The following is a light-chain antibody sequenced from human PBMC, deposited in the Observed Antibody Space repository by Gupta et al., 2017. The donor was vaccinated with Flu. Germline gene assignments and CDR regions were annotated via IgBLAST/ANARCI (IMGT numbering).Light chain of an antibody. CDR3: QQRSLWPPWT. CDR2: DAS. Sequence: ERATRSCRASQSVDSSLDWYQQRPGQAPRLLIYDASNRAAGIPASVSGSGSGTDFTLTISSLEPEDFALYYCQQRSLWPPWTFGQGTRVEI. J-gene: IGKJ1*01. V-gene: IGKV3-11*01. CDR1: QSVDSS.